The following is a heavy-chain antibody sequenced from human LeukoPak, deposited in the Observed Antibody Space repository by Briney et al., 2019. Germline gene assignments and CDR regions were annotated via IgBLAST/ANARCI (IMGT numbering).Heavy chain of an antibody. J-gene: IGHJ4*02. V-gene: IGHV3-23*01. CDR1: GFTFSDYA. Sequence: PGGSLRLSCAASGFTFSDYAMSWVRQAPGKGLEWVSGISASGGGTYYADSVKGRFTISRDNSKNTLYLQMNSLRAEDTALYYCANRVLGYCFDYWGQGTLVTVSS. D-gene: IGHD2-15*01. CDR3: ANRVLGYCFDY. CDR2: ISASGGGT.